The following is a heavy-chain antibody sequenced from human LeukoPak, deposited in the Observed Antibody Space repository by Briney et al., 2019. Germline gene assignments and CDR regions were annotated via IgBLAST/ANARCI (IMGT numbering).Heavy chain of an antibody. Sequence: SETLSLTCAVYGGSFSGYYWSWIRQPPGKGLEWIGEINHSGNTNYNPSLKSRVAISLDTSKNQFSLNLTSVTAADTAVYYCARERRFGMVRGESARNDYWGQGTLVTVSS. CDR1: GGSFSGYY. D-gene: IGHD3-10*01. J-gene: IGHJ4*02. V-gene: IGHV4-34*01. CDR2: INHSGNT. CDR3: ARERRFGMVRGESARNDY.